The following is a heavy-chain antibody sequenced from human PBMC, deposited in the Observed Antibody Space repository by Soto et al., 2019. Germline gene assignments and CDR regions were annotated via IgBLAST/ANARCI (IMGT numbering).Heavy chain of an antibody. CDR1: GYTFTGYY. D-gene: IGHD6-13*01. J-gene: IGHJ6*02. CDR2: INPNSGGT. CDR3: ARENGIASRSWYVSYYYYGMDV. V-gene: IGHV1-2*02. Sequence: ASVKVSCKASGYTFTGYYMHWVRQAPGQGLEWMGWINPNSGGTNYAQKFQGRVTMTRDTSISTAYMELSRLRSEDTDVYYCARENGIASRSWYVSYYYYGMDVWGQGTTVTVYS.